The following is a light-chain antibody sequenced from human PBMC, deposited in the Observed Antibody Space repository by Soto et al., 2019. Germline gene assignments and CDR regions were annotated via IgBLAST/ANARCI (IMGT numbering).Light chain of an antibody. CDR1: SSDVGSYNL. CDR3: CSYAGSSTSYV. CDR2: EGS. J-gene: IGLJ1*01. Sequence: QSVLTQPGSGYGSPGRSITIPCTGTSSDVGSYNLVSWYQQHPGKAPKLMIYEGSKRPSGVSNRFSGSKSGNTASLTISGLQAEDEADYYCCSYAGSSTSYVFGTGTKVTVL. V-gene: IGLV2-23*01.